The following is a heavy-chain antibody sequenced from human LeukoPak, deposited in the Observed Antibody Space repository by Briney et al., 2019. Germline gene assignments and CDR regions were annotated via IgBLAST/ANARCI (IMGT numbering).Heavy chain of an antibody. CDR3: ARGKDYYDSSGYFPY. Sequence: SETLSLTCTVSGGSITDSFWTWIQQPAGKGLEWIGRIYSSGITNCSPSLKSRVTMSVDTSKNQFSLNLTSVTAADTAVYYCARGKDYYDSSGYFPYWGQGTLVTVSS. V-gene: IGHV4-4*07. J-gene: IGHJ4*02. CDR1: GGSITDSF. D-gene: IGHD3-22*01. CDR2: IYSSGIT.